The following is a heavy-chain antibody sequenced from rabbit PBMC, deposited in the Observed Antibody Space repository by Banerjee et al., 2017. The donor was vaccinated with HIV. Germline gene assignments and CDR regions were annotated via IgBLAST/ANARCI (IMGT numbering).Heavy chain of an antibody. D-gene: IGHD6-1*01. CDR3: ARKNYATYGNAGMDL. V-gene: IGHV1S40*01. Sequence: QSLEESGGDLVKPGASLTLTCTASGFSFSSNYYMCWVRQAPGKGLEWIACIHGGSSDRTYYASWAKGRFTISKTSSTTVTLQMTSLTAADTATYFCARKNYATYGNAGMDLWGQGTLVTVS. J-gene: IGHJ6*01. CDR1: GFSFSSNYY. CDR2: IHGGSSDRT.